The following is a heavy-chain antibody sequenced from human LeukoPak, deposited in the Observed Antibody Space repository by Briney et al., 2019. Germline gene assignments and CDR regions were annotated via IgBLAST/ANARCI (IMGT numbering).Heavy chain of an antibody. J-gene: IGHJ6*02. D-gene: IGHD3-10*01. Sequence: PGGSLRLSCVASGVTLSNYAMSWARQAPGKGLEWVSGISSSGSGGNTYYADCVKGRFTIPRDSSRNTLFLHMNTLRAEDTAIYYCAKSYWTGYGMDVWGQGTTVTVSS. CDR1: GVTLSNYA. CDR3: AKSYWTGYGMDV. V-gene: IGHV3-23*01. CDR2: ISSSGSGGNT.